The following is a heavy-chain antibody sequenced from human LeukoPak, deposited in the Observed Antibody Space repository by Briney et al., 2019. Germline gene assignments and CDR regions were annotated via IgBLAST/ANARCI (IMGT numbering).Heavy chain of an antibody. CDR1: GGSISSSSYY. D-gene: IGHD1-26*01. V-gene: IGHV4-39*07. CDR2: IYYSGST. J-gene: IGHJ2*01. CDR3: ARDPGGWELLLWYFDL. Sequence: SETLSLTCTVSGGSISSSSYYWGWIRQPPGKGLEWIGSIYYSGSTYYNPSLKSRVTISVDTSKNQFSLKLSSVTAADTAVYYCARDPGGWELLLWYFDLWGRGTLVTVSS.